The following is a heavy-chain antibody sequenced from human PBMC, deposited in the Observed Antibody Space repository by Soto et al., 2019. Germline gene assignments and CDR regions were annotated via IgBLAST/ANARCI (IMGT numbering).Heavy chain of an antibody. Sequence: SETLSLTCAVYGGSFSGYYWSWIRQPPGKGLEWIGEINHSGSTNYNPSLKSRVTISVDTSKNQFSLKLSSVTAADTAVYYCARGGRIRTVTTSGSWFDPWGQGTLVTVSS. CDR1: GGSFSGYY. CDR2: INHSGST. D-gene: IGHD4-4*01. V-gene: IGHV4-34*01. CDR3: ARGGRIRTVTTSGSWFDP. J-gene: IGHJ5*02.